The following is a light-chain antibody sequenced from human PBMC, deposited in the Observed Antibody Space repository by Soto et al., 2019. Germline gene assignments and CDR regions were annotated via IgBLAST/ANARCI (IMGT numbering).Light chain of an antibody. V-gene: IGLV4-69*01. J-gene: IGLJ6*01. CDR3: QTWGTGIHV. CDR2: LNSDGSH. Sequence: QLVLTQSPSASASLGASVKLTCTLSSGHSSYAIAWHQQQPEKGPRYLMKLNSDGSHSKGDGIPDRFSGSSSGAGRYLTISSLQSEDEADYYCQTWGTGIHVFGSGTQLTVL. CDR1: SGHSSYA.